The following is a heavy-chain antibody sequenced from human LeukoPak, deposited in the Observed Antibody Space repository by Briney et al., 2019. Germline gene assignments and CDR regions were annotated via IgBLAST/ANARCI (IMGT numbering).Heavy chain of an antibody. CDR1: GGSIGSYY. CDR3: ARRAPYSSSWWGRNWFDP. D-gene: IGHD6-13*01. CDR2: INHSGST. V-gene: IGHV4-34*01. Sequence: SETLSLTCTVSGGSIGSYYWSWIRQPPGKGLEWIGEINHSGSTNYNPSLKSRVTISVDTSKNQFSLKLSSVTAADTAVYYCARRAPYSSSWWGRNWFDPWGQGTLVTVSS. J-gene: IGHJ5*02.